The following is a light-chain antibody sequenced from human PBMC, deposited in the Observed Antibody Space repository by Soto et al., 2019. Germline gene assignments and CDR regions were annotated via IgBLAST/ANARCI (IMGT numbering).Light chain of an antibody. Sequence: DIQMTQSPSTLSASVGARVTITCRARQSISSWLAWYQQKPGTAPKLLIYKASTLQTGVPSRFSGSGSGTTLTLTISSLQPDDFATYYCQQYNDNWTFAQGTKVEIK. J-gene: IGKJ1*01. CDR3: QQYNDNWT. CDR1: QSISSW. CDR2: KAS. V-gene: IGKV1-5*03.